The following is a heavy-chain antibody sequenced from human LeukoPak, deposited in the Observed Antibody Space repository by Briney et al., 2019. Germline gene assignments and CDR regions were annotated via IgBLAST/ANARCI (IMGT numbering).Heavy chain of an antibody. CDR3: AXPXXTXXXXYYIDV. CDR2: ISGSGGST. CDR1: GFTFSSYA. J-gene: IGHJ6*03. V-gene: IGHV3-23*01. Sequence: PGGSLRLSCAASGFTFSSYAMSWVRQAPGKGLEWVSAISGSGGSTYYADSVKGRFTISRDNSKNALYLQMNSLRAEDTSLYNGAXPXXTXXXXYYIDVXGKGTTVTVSS.